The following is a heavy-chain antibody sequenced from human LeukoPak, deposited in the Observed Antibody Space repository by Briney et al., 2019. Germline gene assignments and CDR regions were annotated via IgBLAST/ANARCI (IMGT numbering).Heavy chain of an antibody. CDR1: GGSISSYY. CDR2: IYTSGST. V-gene: IGHV4-4*09. CDR3: ARHKPPNLYCSGGCCYSNCFDS. J-gene: IGHJ4*02. Sequence: SETLSLTCTVSGGSISSYYWSWIRQPPGKGLEWIGYIYTSGSTNYNPSLKSRVTISVDTSKNQFSLKLSSVTAADTAVYYCARHKPPNLYCSGGCCYSNCFDSWGQGTLVTVSS. D-gene: IGHD2-15*01.